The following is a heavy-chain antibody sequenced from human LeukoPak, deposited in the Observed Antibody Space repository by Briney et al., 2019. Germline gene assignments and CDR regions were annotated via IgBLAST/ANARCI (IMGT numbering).Heavy chain of an antibody. CDR2: IYHSGST. D-gene: IGHD2-2*01. V-gene: IGHV4-38-2*02. Sequence: SETLSLTCTVSGYSITSGYYWGWIRQSPGKGLEWIGGIYHSGSTYYNPSLKSRVTVSVDTSKNQFSLNLSSVTAADTAVYYCARDSTSVNWFDPWGQGTLVTASS. J-gene: IGHJ5*02. CDR1: GYSITSGYY. CDR3: ARDSTSVNWFDP.